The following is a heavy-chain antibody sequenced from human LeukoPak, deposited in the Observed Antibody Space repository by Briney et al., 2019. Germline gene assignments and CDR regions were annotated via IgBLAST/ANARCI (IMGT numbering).Heavy chain of an antibody. Sequence: LWASVKVSCKASGYTFNTYDINWVRQAAGQGLEWMGWISAYNGNTNYAQKLQGRVTMTTDTSTSTAYMELRSLRSDDTAVYYCARDVHDFWSGYLKTYYYYGMDVWGQGTTVTVSS. J-gene: IGHJ6*02. CDR2: ISAYNGNT. CDR1: GYTFNTYD. V-gene: IGHV1-18*01. CDR3: ARDVHDFWSGYLKTYYYYGMDV. D-gene: IGHD3-3*01.